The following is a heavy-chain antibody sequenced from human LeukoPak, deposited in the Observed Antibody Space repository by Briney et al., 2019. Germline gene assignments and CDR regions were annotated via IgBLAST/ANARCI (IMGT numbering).Heavy chain of an antibody. Sequence: GGSLRLSCAASGFTFSSYGMHWVRQAPGKGLEWVSSISSTSIYIYYADSVKGRFTISRDNAKNSLYLQMNSLRAEDTAVYYCARGAVAGKAWYNYYMDVWGKGTTVTISS. CDR3: ARGAVAGKAWYNYYMDV. J-gene: IGHJ6*03. CDR1: GFTFSSYG. CDR2: ISSTSIYI. D-gene: IGHD6-19*01. V-gene: IGHV3-21*01.